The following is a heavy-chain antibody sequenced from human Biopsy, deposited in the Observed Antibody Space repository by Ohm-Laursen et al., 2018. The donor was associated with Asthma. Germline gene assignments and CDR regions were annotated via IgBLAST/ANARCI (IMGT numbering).Heavy chain of an antibody. Sequence: TQTLTLTCTFSGFSLSTSGGDVGWIRQPPGKALEWLGNIYWDDDKRYSPSLQSRLTITRDTPKDQVVLTMTNMGPVDTGTYYCVHTLVGLKAFDFWGQGTLVTVSS. CDR1: GFSLSTSGGD. CDR2: IYWDDDK. V-gene: IGHV2-5*02. CDR3: VHTLVGLKAFDF. D-gene: IGHD1-26*01. J-gene: IGHJ4*02.